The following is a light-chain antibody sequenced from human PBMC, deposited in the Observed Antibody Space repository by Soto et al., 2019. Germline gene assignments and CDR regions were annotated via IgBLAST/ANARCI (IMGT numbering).Light chain of an antibody. J-gene: IGLJ3*02. Sequence: QSVLTQPPSVSGAPGQRVTISCTGSSSNIGAGYDVHWYQQLPGTAPKLLIYGNSNRTSGVPDRLSGSKSGTSASLAITGLQAEDEADYYCQSYDISLSGWVFGGGTKLTVL. CDR2: GNS. CDR1: SSNIGAGYD. CDR3: QSYDISLSGWV. V-gene: IGLV1-40*01.